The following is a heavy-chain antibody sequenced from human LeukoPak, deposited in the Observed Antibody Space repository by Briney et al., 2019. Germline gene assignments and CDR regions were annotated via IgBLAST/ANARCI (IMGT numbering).Heavy chain of an antibody. J-gene: IGHJ4*02. CDR3: ARDSGSPSWYYFDS. D-gene: IGHD6-13*01. CDR1: GDSVSSNSAA. Sequence: SQTLSLTCAISGDSVSSNSAAWNWIRQSPSRGLEWLGRTYYRSDWYKDYAVSLKSRITINADTSKNEFSLQLNSVTPEDTAVYYCARDSGSPSWYYFDSWGQGTLVTVSS. CDR2: TYYRSDWYK. V-gene: IGHV6-1*01.